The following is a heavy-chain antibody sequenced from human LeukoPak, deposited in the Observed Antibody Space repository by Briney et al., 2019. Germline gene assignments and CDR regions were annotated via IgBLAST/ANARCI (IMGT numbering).Heavy chain of an antibody. CDR2: IRSKANSYAT. CDR3: NSLSSWELPPFDY. J-gene: IGHJ4*02. Sequence: GGSLRLSCAASGFTFSRSAMHWVRQASGKGLEGVDHIRSKANSYATAYAASVKGRFTISRDDSKNTAYLQMNSLKTEDTAVYYCNSLSSWELPPFDYWGQGTLVTVSS. V-gene: IGHV3-73*01. CDR1: GFTFSRSA. D-gene: IGHD1-26*01.